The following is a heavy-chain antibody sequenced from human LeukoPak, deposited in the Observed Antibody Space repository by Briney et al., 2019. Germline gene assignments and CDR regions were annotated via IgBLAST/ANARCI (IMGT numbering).Heavy chain of an antibody. CDR3: AKGGGYCSSTSCYHWFDP. CDR1: GFTFNIYG. V-gene: IGHV3-33*06. J-gene: IGHJ5*02. CDR2: IWYDGSNE. D-gene: IGHD2-2*01. Sequence: GTSLRLSCAASGFTFNIYGMHWVRQAPGKGLEWVAVIWYDGSNEYYKDSVKGRFTISRDNSKNTLYLQMNSLRAEDTAVYYCAKGGGYCSSTSCYHWFDPWGQGTLVTVSS.